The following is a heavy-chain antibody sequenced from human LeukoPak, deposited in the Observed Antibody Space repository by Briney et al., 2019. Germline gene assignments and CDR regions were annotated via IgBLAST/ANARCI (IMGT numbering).Heavy chain of an antibody. Sequence: GGSLRLSCAASGFTFSSYWMSWVRQAPGKGLEGVANIKQDGSEKYYVDSVKGRFTISRDNSKNTLYLQMNSLRAEDTAVYYCAKDAYDSLDAFDIWGQGTMVTVSS. D-gene: IGHD3-22*01. V-gene: IGHV3-7*03. J-gene: IGHJ3*02. CDR3: AKDAYDSLDAFDI. CDR1: GFTFSSYW. CDR2: IKQDGSEK.